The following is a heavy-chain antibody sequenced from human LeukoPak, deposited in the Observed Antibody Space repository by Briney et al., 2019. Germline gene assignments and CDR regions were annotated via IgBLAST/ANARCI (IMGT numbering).Heavy chain of an antibody. D-gene: IGHD6-19*01. CDR3: VKDPFPAHSGWYWDY. CDR2: IYSGGST. Sequence: PGGSLRLSCAASGFTVSSNYMSWVRQAPGKGLEWVSVIYSGGSTYYADSVKGRFTISRDNSKNTLYLQMSSLRAEDTAVYYCVKDPFPAHSGWYWDYWGQGTLVTVSS. J-gene: IGHJ4*02. CDR1: GFTVSSNY. V-gene: IGHV3-66*01.